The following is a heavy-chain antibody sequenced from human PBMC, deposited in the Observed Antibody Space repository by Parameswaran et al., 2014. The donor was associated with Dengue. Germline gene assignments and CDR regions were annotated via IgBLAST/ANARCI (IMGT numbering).Heavy chain of an antibody. J-gene: IGHJ4*02. CDR3: ALNGGGPFDY. Sequence: RWIRQPPGKALEWLALIYWDDDKRYSPSLKSRLTITKDTSKNQVVLTMTNMDPVDTATYYCALNGGGPFDYWGQGTLVTVSS. D-gene: IGHD3-10*01. V-gene: IGHV2-5*08. CDR2: IYWDDDK.